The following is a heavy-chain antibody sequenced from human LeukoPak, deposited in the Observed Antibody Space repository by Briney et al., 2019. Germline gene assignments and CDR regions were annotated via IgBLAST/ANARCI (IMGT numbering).Heavy chain of an antibody. V-gene: IGHV4-59*01. Sequence: SSETLSLTCTVSGGSISSYYWSWLRQPPGKGLEWIGYIYYSGSTNYNPSLKSRVTISVDTSKNQFSLKLSSVTAADTAVYYCARGSYYDFWSGYYSGNTFDYWGQGTLVTVSS. D-gene: IGHD3-3*01. CDR2: IYYSGST. CDR1: GGSISSYY. CDR3: ARGSYYDFWSGYYSGNTFDY. J-gene: IGHJ4*02.